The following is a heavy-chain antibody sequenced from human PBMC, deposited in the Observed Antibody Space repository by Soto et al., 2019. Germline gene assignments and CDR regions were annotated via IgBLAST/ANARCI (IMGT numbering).Heavy chain of an antibody. D-gene: IGHD3-22*01. CDR2: IIPIFGTA. V-gene: IGHV1-69*13. J-gene: IGHJ6*02. CDR3: AISRGLYYYDSSGYPPEGMDV. Sequence: SVKVSCKASGGTFSSYAISWVRQAPGQGLEWMGGIIPIFGTANYAQKFQGRVTITADESTSTAYMELSSLRSEDTAVYYCAISRGLYYYDSSGYPPEGMDVWGQGTTVTVS. CDR1: GGTFSSYA.